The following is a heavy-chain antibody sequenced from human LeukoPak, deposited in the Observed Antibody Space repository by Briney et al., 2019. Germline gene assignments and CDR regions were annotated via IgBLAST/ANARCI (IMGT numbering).Heavy chain of an antibody. CDR3: ARVRVARPFDY. D-gene: IGHD6-6*01. CDR2: ISAYNGNT. V-gene: IGHV1-18*01. CDR1: GYTLTSYG. Sequence: GASVKVSCKASGYTLTSYGISWVRQAAGQGLEWVGWISAYNGNTNYAQKLQGRLTMTTDTSTNTANMEVRGQRDDETAVYYFARVRVARPFDYWGQGTLVTVSS. J-gene: IGHJ4*02.